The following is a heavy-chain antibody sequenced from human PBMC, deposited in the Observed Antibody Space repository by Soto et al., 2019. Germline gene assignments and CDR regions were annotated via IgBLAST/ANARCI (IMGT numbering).Heavy chain of an antibody. D-gene: IGHD3-10*01. Sequence: QGQLVQSGAEVMNPGASVKVSCKASGYTFTSHGISWVRQAPGQCLEWMGWISAYNVNTNSAQKLQGRVTLTIDTSTSTAYMDLRSLRSDDTAVYYCARVGLAYPDYYYYGMDVWGQGTTVTVSS. V-gene: IGHV1-18*01. CDR2: ISAYNVNT. J-gene: IGHJ6*02. CDR1: GYTFTSHG. CDR3: ARVGLAYPDYYYYGMDV.